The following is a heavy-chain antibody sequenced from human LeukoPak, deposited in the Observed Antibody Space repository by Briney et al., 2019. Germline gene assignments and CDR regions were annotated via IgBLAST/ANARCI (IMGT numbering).Heavy chain of an antibody. CDR3: ARVYSGSYYPLRWYPDY. CDR1: GGSISSSSYY. Sequence: SETLSLTCTVSGGSISSSSYYWGWIRQPPGKGLEWIGSVYYSGSTYYNPSLKSRVTISVDTSKNQFSLKLSSVTAADTAVYYCARVYSGSYYPLRWYPDYWGQGTLVTVPS. D-gene: IGHD1-26*01. J-gene: IGHJ4*02. CDR2: VYYSGST. V-gene: IGHV4-39*07.